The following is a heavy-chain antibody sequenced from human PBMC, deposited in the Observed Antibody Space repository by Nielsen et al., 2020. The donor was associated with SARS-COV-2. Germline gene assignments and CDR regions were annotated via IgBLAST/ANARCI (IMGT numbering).Heavy chain of an antibody. Sequence: SETLSLTCTVSGGSISSGSYYWSWIRQPAGKGLEWIGRIYTSGSTNYNPSLKSRVTISVDTSKNQFSLKLSSVTAADTAVYYCASFPNDYYYYGMDVWGQGTTVTVSS. V-gene: IGHV4-61*02. CDR2: IYTSGST. CDR1: GGSISSGSYY. CDR3: ASFPNDYYYYGMDV. J-gene: IGHJ6*02.